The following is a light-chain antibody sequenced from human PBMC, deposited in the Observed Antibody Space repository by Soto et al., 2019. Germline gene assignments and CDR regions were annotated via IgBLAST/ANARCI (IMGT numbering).Light chain of an antibody. CDR1: SDDVGAYNS. J-gene: IGLJ1*01. CDR2: KGT. V-gene: IGLV2-23*01. Sequence: QSVLAQPASVSGSPGQSITISCTGTSDDVGAYNSVSWYQQLPHKAPQVILYKGTQRPSGVSSRFSGSTSGNAASLTISGLQADDEADYFCCSSAPESTYVFGTGTKLTVL. CDR3: CSSAPESTYV.